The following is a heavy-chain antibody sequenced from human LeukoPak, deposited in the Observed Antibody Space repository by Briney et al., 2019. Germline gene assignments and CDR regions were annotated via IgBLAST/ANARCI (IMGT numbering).Heavy chain of an antibody. V-gene: IGHV4-39*01. CDR3: ARLKRIAAARGAIDY. D-gene: IGHD6-13*01. J-gene: IGHJ4*02. Sequence: SETLSLTCTVSGGSISSSSYYWGWIRQPPGKGLEWIGSIYYSGSTYYNPSLKSRVTISVDTSKNQFSLKLSSVTAADTAVYYCARLKRIAAARGAIDYWGQGTLVTVSS. CDR2: IYYSGST. CDR1: GGSISSSSYY.